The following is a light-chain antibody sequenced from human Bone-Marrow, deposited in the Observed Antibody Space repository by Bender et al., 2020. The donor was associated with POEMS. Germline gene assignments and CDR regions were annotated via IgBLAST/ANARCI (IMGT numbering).Light chain of an antibody. CDR2: SSH. CDR1: SSNIGAHA. J-gene: IGLJ3*02. CDR3: AVWDDSLNGWV. V-gene: IGLV1-44*01. Sequence: QSVLTQPPSASGTPGRRVTISCSGGSSNIGAHAVNWYQHLPGTAPKLLIYSSHRRPSEVPDRFSGSRSGTSASLAMSGLQSEDEADYYCAVWDDSLNGWVFGGGTKLTVL.